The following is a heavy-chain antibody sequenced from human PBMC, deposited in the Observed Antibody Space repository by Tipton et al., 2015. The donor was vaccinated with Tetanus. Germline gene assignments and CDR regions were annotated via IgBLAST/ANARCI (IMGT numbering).Heavy chain of an antibody. CDR3: TRDFPYSSSGGGAFDI. Sequence: SLRLSCAVSGFTVSGNYMTWVRQAPGMGLEWVSVIYSGGSTKYADSVKGRCTISRDDSKNTLYLQMNSLRVEDTAIYYCTRDFPYSSSGGGAFDIWGQGTMVTVSS. J-gene: IGHJ3*02. CDR2: IYSGGST. V-gene: IGHV3-53*01. CDR1: GFTVSGNY. D-gene: IGHD2-15*01.